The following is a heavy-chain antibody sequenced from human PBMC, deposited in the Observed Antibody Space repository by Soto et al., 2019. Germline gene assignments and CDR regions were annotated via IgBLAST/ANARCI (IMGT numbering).Heavy chain of an antibody. CDR3: ARDQGVDSSGWQYYYYGMDV. V-gene: IGHV1-3*01. D-gene: IGHD6-19*01. Sequence: VASVKVSCKASGYTFTSYAMHWVRQAPGQRLEWMGWINAGNGNTKYSQKFQGRVTITRDTSASTAYMELSSLRSEDTAMYYCARDQGVDSSGWQYYYYGMDVWGQGTTVTVSS. CDR2: INAGNGNT. J-gene: IGHJ6*02. CDR1: GYTFTSYA.